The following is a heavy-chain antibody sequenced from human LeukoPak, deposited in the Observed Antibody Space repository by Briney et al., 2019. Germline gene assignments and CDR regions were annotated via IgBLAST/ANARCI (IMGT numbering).Heavy chain of an antibody. CDR2: ISSSSSYI. CDR1: GFTFSSYS. Sequence: GGSLRLSCAASGFTFSSYSMNWVRQAPGKGLEWVSSISSSSSYIYYADSVKGRFTISRDNAKNSLYLQMNSLRAEDTAVYYCARDSGVYYGSGSYTANWFDPWGQGTLVTVSS. D-gene: IGHD3-10*01. J-gene: IGHJ5*02. CDR3: ARDSGVYYGSGSYTANWFDP. V-gene: IGHV3-21*01.